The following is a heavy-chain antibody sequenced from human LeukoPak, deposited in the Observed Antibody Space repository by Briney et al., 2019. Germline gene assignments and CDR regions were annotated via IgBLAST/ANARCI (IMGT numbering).Heavy chain of an antibody. D-gene: IGHD6-13*01. J-gene: IGHJ5*02. CDR3: ARGGSSSPLFDP. V-gene: IGHV1-2*04. CDR2: INPNSGGT. CDR1: GYTFTGYY. Sequence: ASVKVSCKASGYTFTGYYMHWVRQAPGQGLEWMGWINPNSGGTNYAQKLQGWVTMTRDTSISTAYMELSRLRSDDTAVYYCARGGSSSPLFDPWGQGTLVTVSS.